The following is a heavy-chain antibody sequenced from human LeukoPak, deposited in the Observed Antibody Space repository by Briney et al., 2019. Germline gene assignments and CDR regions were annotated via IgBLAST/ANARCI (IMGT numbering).Heavy chain of an antibody. CDR3: ARGGSSWDFAFDI. D-gene: IGHD6-13*01. CDR1: GFTFGDYA. V-gene: IGHV3-49*03. CDR2: IRSKAYGGTT. Sequence: PGGSLRLSCTASGFTFGDYAMSWFRQAPGKGLEWVGFIRSKAYGGTTEYAASVKGRFTISRDDSRNTLYLQMNSLRTEDTAMYYCARGGSSWDFAFDIWGQGTMVTVSS. J-gene: IGHJ3*02.